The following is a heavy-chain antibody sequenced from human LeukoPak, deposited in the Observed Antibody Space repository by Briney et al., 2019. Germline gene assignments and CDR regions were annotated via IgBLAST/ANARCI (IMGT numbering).Heavy chain of an antibody. CDR1: GGSISSSSYY. CDR3: ARPSRFLNWFDP. V-gene: IGHV4-39*01. D-gene: IGHD3-10*01. Sequence: SETLSLTCTVSGGSISSSSYYWGWIRQPPGKGLEWIGSIYYSGSTYYNPSLKSRVTISVDTSKNQFSLKLSSVTAADTAEYYCARPSRFLNWFDPWGQGTMVTVSS. J-gene: IGHJ3*01. CDR2: IYYSGST.